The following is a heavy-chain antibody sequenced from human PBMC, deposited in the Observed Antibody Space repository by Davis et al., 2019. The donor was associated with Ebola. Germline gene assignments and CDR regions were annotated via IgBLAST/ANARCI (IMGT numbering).Heavy chain of an antibody. CDR1: GGSISRGGSY. D-gene: IGHD3-22*01. V-gene: IGHV4-31*02. Sequence: SCTVSGGSISRGGSYWTWIRQHPGKGLEWIGYIYYSGSTYYKPSLKSRVTISLDTSKNQFSLNLTSVTAADTAVYYCARDLRYDSSGSDYYFYMDVWGKGTTVTVSS. CDR3: ARDLRYDSSGSDYYFYMDV. CDR2: IYYSGST. J-gene: IGHJ6*03.